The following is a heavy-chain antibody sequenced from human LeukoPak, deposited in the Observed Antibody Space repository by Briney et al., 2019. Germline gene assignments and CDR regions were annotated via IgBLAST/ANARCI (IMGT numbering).Heavy chain of an antibody. CDR3: ARAGLYYYDSSGYSHLPYYFDY. CDR1: GGSLSSGGYY. V-gene: IGHV4-31*03. CDR2: IYYSGST. Sequence: SQTLSLTCTVSGGSLSSGGYYWSWLRQHPGKGLDWIGYIYYSGSTYYNPSLKSRVTISVDTSKNQFSLKLSSVTAADTAVYYCARAGLYYYDSSGYSHLPYYFDYWGQGTLVTVSS. D-gene: IGHD3-22*01. J-gene: IGHJ4*02.